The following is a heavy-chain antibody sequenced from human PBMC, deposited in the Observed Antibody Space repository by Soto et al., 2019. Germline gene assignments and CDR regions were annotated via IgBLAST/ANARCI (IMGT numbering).Heavy chain of an antibody. J-gene: IGHJ4*02. D-gene: IGHD2-21*02. Sequence: ASVKVSCKAFGYTFISYAISWVRQAPGQGLEWMGWISAYNGNTNYAQKLQGRVTMTTDTSTSTAYMELRSLRSDDTAVYYCARLLSYRGGDCYDLFAYWGQGTLDTVSS. CDR3: ARLLSYRGGDCYDLFAY. CDR1: GYTFISYA. CDR2: ISAYNGNT. V-gene: IGHV1-18*01.